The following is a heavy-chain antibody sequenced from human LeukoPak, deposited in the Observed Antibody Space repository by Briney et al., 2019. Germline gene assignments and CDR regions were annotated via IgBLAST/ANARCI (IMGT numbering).Heavy chain of an antibody. CDR3: ARRPRYFDWLSQSDDAFNI. V-gene: IGHV1-18*01. CDR2: ISAYNGNT. CDR1: GYTFTSYG. D-gene: IGHD3-9*01. J-gene: IGHJ3*02. Sequence: ASVKVSCKASGYTFTSYGISWVRQAPGQGLEWMGWISAYNGNTKYAQKLQGRVTMTTDTSTSTAYMDLRSLRSDDTAVYYCARRPRYFDWLSQSDDAFNIWGQGTMVTVSS.